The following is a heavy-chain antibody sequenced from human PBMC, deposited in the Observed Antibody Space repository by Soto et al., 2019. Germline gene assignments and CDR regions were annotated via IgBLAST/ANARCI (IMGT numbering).Heavy chain of an antibody. CDR1: GFTFSSYG. V-gene: IGHV3-33*01. J-gene: IGHJ4*02. D-gene: IGHD2-15*01. CDR2: IWYDGSNK. Sequence: PGGSLRLSCAASGFTFSSYGMHWVRQAPGKGLEWVAVIWYDGSNKYYADSVKGRFTISRDNSRNTLYLQMNSLRAEDTAVYYCAAEGYCSGGSCYSVYDYWGQGTLVTVSS. CDR3: AAEGYCSGGSCYSVYDY.